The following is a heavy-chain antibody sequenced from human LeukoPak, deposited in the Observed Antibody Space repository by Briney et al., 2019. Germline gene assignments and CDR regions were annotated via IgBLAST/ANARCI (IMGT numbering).Heavy chain of an antibody. D-gene: IGHD4-17*01. CDR2: IYYSGST. CDR3: ASHYGDYVQIDY. V-gene: IGHV4-59*12. J-gene: IGHJ4*02. Sequence: SETLSLTCTVSGGSISNYYWSWIRQPPRKGLELIGYIYYSGSTYYNPSLKSRVTISVDTSKNQFSLKLSSVTAADTAVYYCASHYGDYVQIDYWGQGTLVTVSS. CDR1: GGSISNYY.